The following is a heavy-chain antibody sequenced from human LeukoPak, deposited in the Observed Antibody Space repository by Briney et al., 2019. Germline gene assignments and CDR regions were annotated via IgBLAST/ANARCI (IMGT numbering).Heavy chain of an antibody. CDR3: ARVGRIIITFGGVAFDY. V-gene: IGHV3-7*04. CDR2: IKQDGSEK. Sequence: HPGGSLRLSCAASGFTFDDYGMSWVRQAPGKGLEWVANIKQDGSEKYYVDSVKGRFTISRDNAKNSLYLQMNSLRAEDTAVYYCARVGRIIITFGGVAFDYWGQGTLVTVSS. D-gene: IGHD3-16*01. J-gene: IGHJ4*02. CDR1: GFTFDDYG.